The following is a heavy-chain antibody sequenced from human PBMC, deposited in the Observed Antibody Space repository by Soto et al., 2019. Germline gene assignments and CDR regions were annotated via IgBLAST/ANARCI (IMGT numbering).Heavy chain of an antibody. CDR3: AAVASTDFDS. CDR2: FFYGGLT. V-gene: IGHV4-39*01. CDR1: GGSISSPNYN. Sequence: QVQLQQSGPGLLKPSETLSLTCTVSGGSISSPNYNWSWVRQPPGKGQEWIGSFFYGGLTNYIPLFESRLYISVDTAMSPVSLIVTSVTSGDRDVYYCAAVASTDFDSWGQGALVVVSS. D-gene: IGHD2-21*01. J-gene: IGHJ4*02.